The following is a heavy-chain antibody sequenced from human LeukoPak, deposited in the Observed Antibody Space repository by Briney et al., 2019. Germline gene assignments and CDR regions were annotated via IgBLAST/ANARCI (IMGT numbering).Heavy chain of an antibody. CDR2: ISYDGSNK. V-gene: IGHV3-30*18. J-gene: IGHJ5*02. CDR3: AKGAKRVVGATTHWIDP. D-gene: IGHD1-26*01. CDR1: GFTFSSYG. Sequence: GGSLRLSCAPSGFTFSSYGMHWVRQAPGKGLEWVAVISYDGSNKKYADSVKGRFTISRDNSKNTLYLQMNSLRAEDTAVYYCAKGAKRVVGATTHWIDPWGQGTLVTVSS.